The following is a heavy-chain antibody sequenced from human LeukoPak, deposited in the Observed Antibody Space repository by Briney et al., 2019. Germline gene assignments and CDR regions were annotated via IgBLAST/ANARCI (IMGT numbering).Heavy chain of an antibody. D-gene: IGHD3-22*01. CDR2: ISGNGGST. J-gene: IGHJ4*02. CDR1: GFTFSSYA. Sequence: PGGSLRLSCAASGFTFSSYAMSWVRQAPGKGLEWVSRISGNGGSTYYADSVKGRFTISRDNSKNTLYLQMHSLRAEDMAVYYCAKDRYYDSSGYSPDWGQGTLVTVSS. V-gene: IGHV3-23*01. CDR3: AKDRYYDSSGYSPD.